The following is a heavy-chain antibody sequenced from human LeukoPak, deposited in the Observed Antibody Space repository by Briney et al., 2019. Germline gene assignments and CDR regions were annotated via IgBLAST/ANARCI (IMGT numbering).Heavy chain of an antibody. V-gene: IGHV1-3*01. CDR1: GYTFTNYA. CDR3: ARGPKVGATTPDY. J-gene: IGHJ4*02. CDR2: INAGNGNT. Sequence: ASVKVSCKASGYTFTNYAIHWVRQAPGQRLEWMGWINAGNGNTKYSQKFQGRVTITRDTSASTAYMELSSLRSEDTAVYYCARGPKVGATTPDYWGQGTLVTVSS. D-gene: IGHD1-26*01.